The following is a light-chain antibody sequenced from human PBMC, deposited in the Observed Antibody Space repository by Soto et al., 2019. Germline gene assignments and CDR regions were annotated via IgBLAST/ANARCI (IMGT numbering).Light chain of an antibody. Sequence: DIQMTQSPSSRSASVGDRVTITCQARQDISNYLNWYQQKPGKAPKLLIYDSSKLETGGQSRFSGSGSGTDFTFTISSLQPEDIATYYCQQYDNLPLTFGGGTKVEIK. CDR2: DSS. CDR1: QDISNY. J-gene: IGKJ4*01. V-gene: IGKV1-33*01. CDR3: QQYDNLPLT.